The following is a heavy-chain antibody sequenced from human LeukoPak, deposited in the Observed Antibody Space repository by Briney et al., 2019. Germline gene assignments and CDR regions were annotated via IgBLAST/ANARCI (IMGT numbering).Heavy chain of an antibody. V-gene: IGHV3-23*01. CDR1: GFTFSSYA. Sequence: PGGSLRLSCAASGFTFSSYAMSWVRQAPGKGLEWVSAISGSGGSTYYADSVKGRFTIFRDNSKNTMYLQMNSLRAEDTAVYYCARSYYEYYYDSSGYYRPYFDYWGQGTLVTVSS. D-gene: IGHD3-22*01. CDR3: ARSYYEYYYDSSGYYRPYFDY. CDR2: ISGSGGST. J-gene: IGHJ4*02.